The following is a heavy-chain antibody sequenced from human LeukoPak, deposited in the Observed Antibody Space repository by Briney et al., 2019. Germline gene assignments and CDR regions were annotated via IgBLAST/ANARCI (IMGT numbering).Heavy chain of an antibody. CDR2: MNPNSGNT. D-gene: IGHD2/OR15-2a*01. Sequence: ASVKVSCKASGYTFTSYDINWVRQATGQGLEWMGWMNPNSGNTGYAQKFKGGVTMTRYTAISTAYLELSSLRSEDTAMYYCARGLYRDYYYYMDVWGKGTTVTVSS. J-gene: IGHJ6*03. CDR1: GYTFTSYD. CDR3: ARGLYRDYYYYMDV. V-gene: IGHV1-8*01.